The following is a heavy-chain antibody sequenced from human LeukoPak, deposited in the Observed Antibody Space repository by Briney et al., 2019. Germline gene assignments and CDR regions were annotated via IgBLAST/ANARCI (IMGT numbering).Heavy chain of an antibody. CDR2: IAVSGGGP. Sequence: PGGSLRLSCAASGFSFSSYAMSWVRQAPGKGREWVLGIAVSGGGPYYGDSVKGRFTISRDNSKNTVYLQMNSLRAEDTATYSCAKGGIGSSPGLDSWGQGTLVTVSS. J-gene: IGHJ4*02. CDR1: GFSFSSYA. V-gene: IGHV3-23*01. D-gene: IGHD5-18*01. CDR3: AKGGIGSSPGLDS.